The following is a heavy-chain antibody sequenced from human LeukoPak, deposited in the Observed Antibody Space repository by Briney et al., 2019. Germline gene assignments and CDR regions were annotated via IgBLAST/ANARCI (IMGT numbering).Heavy chain of an antibody. D-gene: IGHD4-17*01. CDR1: GFIFSDYS. Sequence: GGSLRLSCAASGFIFSDYSMDWVRQAPGKGLEWVAVISYDGSNKYYADSVKGRFTISRDNSKNTLYLQMNSLRAEDTAVYYCARDTDYGDYDYYGMDVWGQGTTVAVSS. V-gene: IGHV3-30-3*01. CDR2: ISYDGSNK. CDR3: ARDTDYGDYDYYGMDV. J-gene: IGHJ6*02.